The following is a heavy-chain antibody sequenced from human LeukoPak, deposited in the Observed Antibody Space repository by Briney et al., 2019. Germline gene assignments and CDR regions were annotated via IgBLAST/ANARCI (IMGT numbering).Heavy chain of an antibody. CDR2: IIPILGIA. Sequence: GASVKVSCKASGYTFTSYYMHWVRQAPGQGLEWMGRIIPILGIANYAQKFQGRVTITADKSTSTAYMELSSLRSEDTAVYYCARDKRTYGSGSYYYFDYWGQGTLVTVSS. CDR1: GYTFTSYY. V-gene: IGHV1-69*04. D-gene: IGHD3-10*01. CDR3: ARDKRTYGSGSYYYFDY. J-gene: IGHJ4*02.